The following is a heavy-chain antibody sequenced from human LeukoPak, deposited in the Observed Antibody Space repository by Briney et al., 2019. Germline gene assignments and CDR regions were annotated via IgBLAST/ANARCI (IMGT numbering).Heavy chain of an antibody. CDR1: TSNFSNYN. V-gene: IGHV3-48*01. Sequence: GGSLRLSCTACTSNFSNYNMNWVRQAPGKGLEWISYISTASSTIYYALSVRGRFTHSRDNAKKTLYLQMNNLRGEDTAVYYCARDEYCSGGGCYHDAFHMWGHGTMVTVSS. D-gene: IGHD2-15*01. CDR2: ISTASSTI. J-gene: IGHJ3*02. CDR3: ARDEYCSGGGCYHDAFHM.